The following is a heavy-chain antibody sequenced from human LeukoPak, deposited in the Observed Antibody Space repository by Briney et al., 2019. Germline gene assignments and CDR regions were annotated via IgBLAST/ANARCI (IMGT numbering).Heavy chain of an antibody. D-gene: IGHD3-22*01. Sequence: GGSLLLSSAASGFPFYTYAMNWRRRPPGKGAEGVSAGTGHGSTFYAYSVKGRFTISRDNSKNTLSLQMNGLKAEDTAVYYCAKRDYSDYTGFSPLFESWGQGTLVTVSS. CDR2: GTGHGST. CDR1: GFPFYTYA. J-gene: IGHJ4*02. CDR3: AKRDYSDYTGFSPLFES. V-gene: IGHV3-23*01.